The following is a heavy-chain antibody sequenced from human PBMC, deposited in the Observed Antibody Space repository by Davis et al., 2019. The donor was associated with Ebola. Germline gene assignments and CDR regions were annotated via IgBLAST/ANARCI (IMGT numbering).Heavy chain of an antibody. CDR1: GFTFSSYG. D-gene: IGHD1-26*01. CDR3: ARDGLGELLYYFDY. J-gene: IGHJ4*02. V-gene: IGHV3-33*01. Sequence: GESLKISCAASGFTFSSYGMHWVRQAPGKGLEWVAVIWYDGSNKYYADSVKGRFTISRDNSKNTLYLQMNSLRAEDTAVYYCARDGLGELLYYFDYWGQGTLVTVSS. CDR2: IWYDGSNK.